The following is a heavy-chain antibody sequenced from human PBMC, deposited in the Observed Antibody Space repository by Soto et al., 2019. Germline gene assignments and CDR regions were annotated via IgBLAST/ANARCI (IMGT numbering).Heavy chain of an antibody. CDR1: GYRFTDYY. CDR2: VNPKRGDA. J-gene: IGHJ2*01. Sequence: QVVLVQSGAEVRKPRASVKVSCKASGYRFTDYYIHWVRQAPGQGPEWMGWVNPKRGDAVYAQKFQGWVTMTRDTATTTAYLEVNSLKSDDTAVYYCARDPGIPGRYWYFDLWGRGTLVTVSS. CDR3: ARDPGIPGRYWYFDL. V-gene: IGHV1-2*04. D-gene: IGHD1-20*01.